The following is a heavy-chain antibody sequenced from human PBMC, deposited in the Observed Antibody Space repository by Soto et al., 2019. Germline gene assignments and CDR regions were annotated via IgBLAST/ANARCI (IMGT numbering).Heavy chain of an antibody. CDR2: ISYDGSNK. J-gene: IGHJ6*02. Sequence: PGGSLRLSCAASGFTFSSYGMHWVRQAPGKGLEWVAVISYDGSNKYYADSVKGRFTISRDNSKNTLYLQMISLRAEDTAVYYCAKDTLWFGELFRNHYYYYGMDVWGQGTTVTVSS. V-gene: IGHV3-30*18. CDR3: AKDTLWFGELFRNHYYYYGMDV. CDR1: GFTFSSYG. D-gene: IGHD3-10*01.